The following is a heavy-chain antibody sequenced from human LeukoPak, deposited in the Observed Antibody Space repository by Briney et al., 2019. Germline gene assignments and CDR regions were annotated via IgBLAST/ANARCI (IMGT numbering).Heavy chain of an antibody. CDR2: IYTSGST. J-gene: IGHJ4*02. CDR3: ARHEYCSGGSCYVDY. D-gene: IGHD2-15*01. CDR1: GGSISSYY. V-gene: IGHV4-4*09. Sequence: SETLSLTCTVSGGSISSYYWSWIRQPPGKGLEWIGYIYTSGSTNHNPSLKSRVAISVDTSKNQFSPKLSSVTAADTAVYYCARHEYCSGGSCYVDYWGQGTLVTVSS.